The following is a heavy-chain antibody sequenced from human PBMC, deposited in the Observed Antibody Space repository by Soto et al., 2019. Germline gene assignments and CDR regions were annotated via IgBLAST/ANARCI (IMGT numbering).Heavy chain of an antibody. CDR1: GFTFSSYG. Sequence: TGGSLRLSCAASGFTFSSYGMHWVRQAPGKGLEWVAVISYDGSNKYYADSVKGRFTISRDNSKNTLYLQMNSLRAEDTAVYYCAKTKFGGVIVILDYWGQGTLVTVSS. D-gene: IGHD3-16*02. V-gene: IGHV3-30*18. J-gene: IGHJ4*02. CDR2: ISYDGSNK. CDR3: AKTKFGGVIVILDY.